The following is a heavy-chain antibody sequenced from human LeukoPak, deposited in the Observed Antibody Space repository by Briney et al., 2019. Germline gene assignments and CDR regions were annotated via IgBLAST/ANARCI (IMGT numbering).Heavy chain of an antibody. J-gene: IGHJ5*02. CDR1: GHSFSSDSF. Sequence: PSETLSLTCGVSGHSFSSDSFCGWIRQPPGQGLEWIGSIHERGSTFYNPSLKSRVTISIDTSKNQFSLNVNSVTAADTAVYYCARASRPSNSWFDPWGQGTVVTVSS. CDR3: ARASRPSNSWFDP. D-gene: IGHD6-6*01. V-gene: IGHV4-38-2*01. CDR2: IHERGST.